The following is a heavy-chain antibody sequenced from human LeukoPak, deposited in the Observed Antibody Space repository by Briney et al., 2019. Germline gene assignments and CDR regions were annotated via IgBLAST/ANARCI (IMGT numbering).Heavy chain of an antibody. V-gene: IGHV3-9*01. CDR2: ISWNSGSI. D-gene: IGHD3-22*01. CDR3: AKDYYDSSGYYIFDY. J-gene: IGHJ4*02. Sequence: PGGSLRLSCAASGFTFSSYAMHWVRQAPGKGLEWVSGISWNSGSIGYADSVKGRFTISRDNAKNSLYLQMNSLRAEDTALYYCAKDYYDSSGYYIFDYWGQGTLVTVSS. CDR1: GFTFSSYA.